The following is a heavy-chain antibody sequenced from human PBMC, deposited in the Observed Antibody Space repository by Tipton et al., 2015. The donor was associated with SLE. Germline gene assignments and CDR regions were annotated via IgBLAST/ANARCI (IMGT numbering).Heavy chain of an antibody. V-gene: IGHV4-59*11. CDR3: ARDPLSTGWFDP. J-gene: IGHJ5*02. D-gene: IGHD3-10*01. CDR2: IYYSGST. Sequence: TLSLTCTVSGGSISSHYWSWIRQPPGKGLEWIGYIYYSGSTNYNPSLKSRVTISVDTSKNQISLKLTSVTAADTAVYYCARDPLSTGWFDPWGQGTLVTVSS. CDR1: GGSISSHY.